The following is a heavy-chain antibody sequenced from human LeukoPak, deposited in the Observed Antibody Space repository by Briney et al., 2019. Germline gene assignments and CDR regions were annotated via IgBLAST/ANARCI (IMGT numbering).Heavy chain of an antibody. CDR3: ARVSSSWYLAADY. D-gene: IGHD6-13*01. Sequence: PGGSLRLSCAASGFTFSSYWMHWVRQAPGKGLVWVSRINSDGSSTSYADCVKGRFTISRDNAKNTLYLQMNSLRAEDTAVYYCARVSSSWYLAADYWGQGTLVTVSS. V-gene: IGHV3-74*01. J-gene: IGHJ4*02. CDR2: INSDGSST. CDR1: GFTFSSYW.